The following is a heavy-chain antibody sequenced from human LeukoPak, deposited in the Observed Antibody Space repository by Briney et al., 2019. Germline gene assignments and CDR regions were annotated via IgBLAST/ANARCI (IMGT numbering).Heavy chain of an antibody. Sequence: PGGSLRLSCAASGFTFSSYAMSWVRQAPGKGLEWVSAISGSGGSTYYADSVKGRFTISRDNSKNTLYLQMNSLRAEDTAVYYCASVDTAMVILGAFDIWGQGTMVTVSS. CDR2: ISGSGGST. J-gene: IGHJ3*02. D-gene: IGHD5-18*01. CDR1: GFTFSSYA. V-gene: IGHV3-23*01. CDR3: ASVDTAMVILGAFDI.